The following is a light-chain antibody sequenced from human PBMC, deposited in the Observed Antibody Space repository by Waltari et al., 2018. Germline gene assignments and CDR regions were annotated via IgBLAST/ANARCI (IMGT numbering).Light chain of an antibody. Sequence: DVVMTQSPLSLPVTPGQPASISCRSSQSLVKTDGNPYLIWFHQRPGQSPRRLIYNVSNRDSGVPDRFSGSGSGTDFTLRITRVEAEDVGVYYCLQGTHWPPTFGQGTKVEIK. CDR3: LQGTHWPPT. CDR1: QSLVKTDGNPY. CDR2: NVS. J-gene: IGKJ1*01. V-gene: IGKV2-30*01.